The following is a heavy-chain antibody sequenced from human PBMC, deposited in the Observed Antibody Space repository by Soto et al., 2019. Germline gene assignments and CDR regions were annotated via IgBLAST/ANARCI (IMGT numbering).Heavy chain of an antibody. CDR3: AKDKGRFGQLWGCYFYYYVMDV. D-gene: IGHD3-10*01. J-gene: IGHJ6*02. CDR1: GFTFSSYA. V-gene: IGHV3-23*01. Sequence: EVQLLESGGGLVQPGGSLRLSCAASGFTFSSYAMSWVRQAPGKGLEWVSAISGSGGSTYYADSVKGRFTISRDNSKNTLYLRMNSLRPEVKAVYYCAKDKGRFGQLWGCYFYYYVMDVGRQGTTVSVSS. CDR2: ISGSGGST.